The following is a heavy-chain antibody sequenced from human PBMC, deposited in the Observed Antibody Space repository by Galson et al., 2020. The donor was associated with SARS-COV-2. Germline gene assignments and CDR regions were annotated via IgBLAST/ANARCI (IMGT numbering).Heavy chain of an antibody. CDR2: IDWDDDK. Sequence: SGPTLVTPTQTLTLTCTFSGFSLSTSGMCVSWIRQPPGKALEWLARIDWDDDKYYSTSLKTRLTISKDTSKNQVVLTMTNMDPVDTATYYCARIPTHSSGYYFDYWGQGTLVTVSS. V-gene: IGHV2-70*11. J-gene: IGHJ4*02. D-gene: IGHD3-22*01. CDR3: ARIPTHSSGYYFDY. CDR1: GFSLSTSGMC.